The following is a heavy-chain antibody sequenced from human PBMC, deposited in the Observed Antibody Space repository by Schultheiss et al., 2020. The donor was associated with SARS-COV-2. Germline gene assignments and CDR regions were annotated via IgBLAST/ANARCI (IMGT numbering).Heavy chain of an antibody. CDR2: ISGSGGST. J-gene: IGHJ5*02. D-gene: IGHD2-15*01. Sequence: GESLKISCTASGFTVSSNYMSWVRQAPGKGLEWVSAISGSGGSTYYADSVKGRFTISRDNSKNTLYLQMNSLRAEDTAVYYCAKDGEDMRFDPWGQGTLVTVSS. V-gene: IGHV3-23*01. CDR1: GFTVSSNY. CDR3: AKDGEDMRFDP.